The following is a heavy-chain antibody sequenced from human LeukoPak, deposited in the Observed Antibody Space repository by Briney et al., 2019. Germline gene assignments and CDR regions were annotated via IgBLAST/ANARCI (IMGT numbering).Heavy chain of an antibody. D-gene: IGHD1-26*01. V-gene: IGHV1-8*01. CDR1: GYTFTSYD. CDR2: MNPNSGNT. CDR3: ARGIVGARRVAYYMDV. Sequence: GASVKVSCKASGYTFTSYDINWVRRATGQGLEWMGWMNPNSGNTGYAQKFQGRVTMTRNTSISTAYMELSSLRSEDTAVYYCARGIVGARRVAYYMDVWGKGTTVTVSS. J-gene: IGHJ6*03.